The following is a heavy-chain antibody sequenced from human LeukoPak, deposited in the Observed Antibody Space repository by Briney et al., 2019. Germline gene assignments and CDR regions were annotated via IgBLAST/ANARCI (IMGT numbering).Heavy chain of an antibody. J-gene: IGHJ5*02. Sequence: SETLSLTCAVSGGSISSGGYSWSWIRQPPGKGLEWIGYIYHSGSTYYNPSLKSRVTISVDRSKNQFSLKLSSVTAADTAVYYCAARRGRFDPWGQGTLVTVSS. V-gene: IGHV4-30-2*01. CDR2: IYHSGST. CDR1: GGSISSGGYS. D-gene: IGHD3-10*01. CDR3: AARRGRFDP.